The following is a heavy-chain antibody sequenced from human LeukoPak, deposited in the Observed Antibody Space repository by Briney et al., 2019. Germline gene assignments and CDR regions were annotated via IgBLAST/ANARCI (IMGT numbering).Heavy chain of an antibody. CDR1: GYTFTSYG. Sequence: ASVKVSCKASGYTFTSYGISWVRQAPGQGLEWMGWISAYNGNTNYAQKLQGRVTMTRDTSISTAYMELSRLRSDDTAVYYCARDREGYYDILTGYYGVGAFDIWGQGTMVTVSS. J-gene: IGHJ3*02. CDR2: ISAYNGNT. CDR3: ARDREGYYDILTGYYGVGAFDI. D-gene: IGHD3-9*01. V-gene: IGHV1-18*01.